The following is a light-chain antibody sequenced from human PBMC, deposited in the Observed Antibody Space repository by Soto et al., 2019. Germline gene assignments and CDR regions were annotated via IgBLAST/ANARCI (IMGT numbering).Light chain of an antibody. V-gene: IGKV1-39*01. Sequence: DIQMTQSPSSLSASVGDRVTITCRASQSISSYLNWYQQKPGKAPKLLIYAASSLQSGVPSRFSGSGSGTDFTLTISSLQPEDFATYYCQQRYSTLWEFGQGTKVEIK. CDR2: AAS. CDR3: QQRYSTLWE. J-gene: IGKJ1*01. CDR1: QSISSY.